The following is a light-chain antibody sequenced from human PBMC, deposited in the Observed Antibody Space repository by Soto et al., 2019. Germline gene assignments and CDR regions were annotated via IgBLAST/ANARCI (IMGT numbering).Light chain of an antibody. CDR1: SSDIGSYDL. CDR3: CSYAGSRTYV. Sequence: QSALTQPASVSGPLGQSIVISCTGSSSDIGSYDLVSWYQQYPGKAPKVVIFEGTKRPSGVSNRVSGSKSGNTASLTISGLQTEDEADYYCCSYAGSRTYVFGAGTKVTVL. J-gene: IGLJ1*01. V-gene: IGLV2-23*01. CDR2: EGT.